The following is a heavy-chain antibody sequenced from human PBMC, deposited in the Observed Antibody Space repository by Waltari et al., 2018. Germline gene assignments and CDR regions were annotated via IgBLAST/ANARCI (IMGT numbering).Heavy chain of an antibody. CDR2: INSDGCTI. V-gene: IGHV3-74*01. J-gene: IGHJ4*02. Sequence: EVQLEESGGGLVQPGGSLRLSCAASGFTFSSYWMHWVRQAPGKGLVWVSRINSDGCTISYAYSVKGRFTISRDNAKNTLYLQMNSLSAEDTAVYYCASAYYDILDWGQGTLVTVSS. CDR1: GFTFSSYW. CDR3: ASAYYDILD. D-gene: IGHD3-9*01.